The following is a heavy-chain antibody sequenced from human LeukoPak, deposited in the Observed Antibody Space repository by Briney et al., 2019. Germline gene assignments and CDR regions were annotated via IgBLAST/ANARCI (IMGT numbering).Heavy chain of an antibody. Sequence: PGGSLRLSCAASGFTFSSYAMSWVRQAPGKGLEWVSTLSGSGASTSYADSVKGRFTISRDNSKNTLYLQMNSLRVEDTAVYYCARDKRQQLDYWGQGTLVTVSS. V-gene: IGHV3-23*01. CDR1: GFTFSSYA. D-gene: IGHD6-13*01. J-gene: IGHJ4*02. CDR2: LSGSGAST. CDR3: ARDKRQQLDY.